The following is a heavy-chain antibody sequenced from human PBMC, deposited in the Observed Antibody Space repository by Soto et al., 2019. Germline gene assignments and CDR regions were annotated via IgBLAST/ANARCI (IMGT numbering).Heavy chain of an antibody. D-gene: IGHD6-6*01. CDR1: GGSISTDY. Sequence: SETLSLTCTVSGGSISTDYWSWIRQPPGKALEWIGYIYHSGSANYNPSLKSRVTISVDTSKSQFSLKLTSVTAADTAVYYCAKYAPYSTSSKWLDPWGRGTLVTVSS. V-gene: IGHV4-59*08. CDR3: AKYAPYSTSSKWLDP. J-gene: IGHJ5*02. CDR2: IYHSGSA.